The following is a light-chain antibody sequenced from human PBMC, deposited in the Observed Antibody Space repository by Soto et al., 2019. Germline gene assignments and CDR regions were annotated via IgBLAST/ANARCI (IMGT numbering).Light chain of an antibody. CDR1: QSISSY. J-gene: IGKJ1*01. CDR2: AAS. Sequence: DIQITHAPSSLSASVVDRVTLTCRASQSISSYLNWYQQKPGKAPKLLIYAASSLQSGVPSRFSGSGSGTDFTLTISSLQPEDFATYYCQQSYSTATCGQGTKVDIK. V-gene: IGKV1-39*01. CDR3: QQSYSTAT.